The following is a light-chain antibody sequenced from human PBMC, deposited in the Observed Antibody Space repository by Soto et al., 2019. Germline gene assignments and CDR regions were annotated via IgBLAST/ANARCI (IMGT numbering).Light chain of an antibody. J-gene: IGKJ1*01. CDR2: GAS. CDR3: QQYSSLWT. Sequence: VLKQSPGTLSLSPGERATLSCRTSQSVSNNYLAWYQQKPGQAPRLLIYGASSRATGIPDRFSGSGSGTDFTLSISRLEPEDFAVYYCQQYSSLWTFGQGTKV. CDR1: QSVSNNY. V-gene: IGKV3-20*01.